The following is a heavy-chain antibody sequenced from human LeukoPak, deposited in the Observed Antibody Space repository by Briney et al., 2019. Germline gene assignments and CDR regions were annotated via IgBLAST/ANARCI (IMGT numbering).Heavy chain of an antibody. CDR2: INPNSGGT. Sequence: ASVKVSCKASGYTFTGYYMHWVRQAPGQGLAWMGRINPNSGGTNYAQKFQGRVTMTRDTSISTAYMELSRLRSDDTAVYYCARFRRGRYYFDYWGQGTLVTVSS. CDR3: ARFRRGRYYFDY. V-gene: IGHV1-2*06. D-gene: IGHD6-6*01. J-gene: IGHJ4*02. CDR1: GYTFTGYY.